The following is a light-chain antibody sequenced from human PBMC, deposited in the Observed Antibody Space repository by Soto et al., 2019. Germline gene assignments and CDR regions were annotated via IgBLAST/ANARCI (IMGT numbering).Light chain of an antibody. V-gene: IGKV3-15*01. CDR2: GAS. CDR1: QSVSSN. J-gene: IGKJ1*01. Sequence: EIVMTQSPATLSVSPGERATLSCRASQSVSSNLAWYQQKPGQAPRLLIYGASTRATGIPARFSGSGSGTEFTLTNSSLQSEDFAVYYCQQDNNWPWTFGQGTKVEIK. CDR3: QQDNNWPWT.